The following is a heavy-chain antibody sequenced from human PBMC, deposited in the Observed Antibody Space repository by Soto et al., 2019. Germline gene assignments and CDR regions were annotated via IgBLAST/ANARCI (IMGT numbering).Heavy chain of an antibody. CDR3: ATNYAYYYYYGMDV. V-gene: IGHV4-39*01. D-gene: IGHD4-4*01. Sequence: KPSETLSLTCTVSGGSISSSSYYWGWIRQPPGKGLEWIGSIYYSGSTYYNPSLKSRATISVDTSRNQFSLKLSSVTAADTAGYYCATNYAYYYYYGMDVWGQGTTVTVSS. CDR1: GGSISSSSYY. CDR2: IYYSGST. J-gene: IGHJ6*02.